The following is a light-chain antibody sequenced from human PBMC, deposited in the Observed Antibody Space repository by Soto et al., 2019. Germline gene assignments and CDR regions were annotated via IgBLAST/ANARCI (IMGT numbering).Light chain of an antibody. CDR1: SSDVCDYNY. CDR3: STYAGSNNFGI. Sequence: QSALTQPPSVSGSPGQSGTISCTGTSSDVCDYNYVSWYQHQPDKAPKLMIYEVTKRPSGVPDRFAGSKSGNTASLTVSGLQAEDEADYYYSTYAGSNNFGIFVGGTMLTVL. CDR2: EVT. V-gene: IGLV2-8*01. J-gene: IGLJ2*01.